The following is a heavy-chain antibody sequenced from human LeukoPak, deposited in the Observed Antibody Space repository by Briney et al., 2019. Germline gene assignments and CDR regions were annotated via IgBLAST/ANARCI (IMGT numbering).Heavy chain of an antibody. CDR1: GGTFSSYA. J-gene: IGHJ6*02. CDR3: ARAPRPTIFGVVIDYYYYGMDV. CDR2: IIPIFGTA. D-gene: IGHD3-3*01. Sequence: GSSVKVSCKASGGTFSSYAISWVRQAPGQGLEWIGGIIPIFGTANYAQKFQGRVTITADESTSTAYMELSSLRSEDTAVYYCARAPRPTIFGVVIDYYYYGMDVWGQGTTVTVSS. V-gene: IGHV1-69*01.